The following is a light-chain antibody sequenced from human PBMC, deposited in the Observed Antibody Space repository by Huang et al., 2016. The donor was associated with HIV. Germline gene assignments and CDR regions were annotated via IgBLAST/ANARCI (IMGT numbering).Light chain of an antibody. CDR2: GAS. J-gene: IGKJ1*01. V-gene: IGKV3-20*01. CDR1: QSVSSTY. CDR3: QQYDSSPWT. Sequence: EIVLTQSPGTLSLSPGERATLSCRASQSVSSTYLAWYQQKPGQAPRLRFYGASSRATGIPDRFSGSGSGTDFTLTISRLEPEDLAVYYCQQYDSSPWTFGQGTKVEIK.